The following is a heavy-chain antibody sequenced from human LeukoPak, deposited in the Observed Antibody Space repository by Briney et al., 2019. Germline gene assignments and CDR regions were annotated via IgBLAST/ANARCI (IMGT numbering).Heavy chain of an antibody. CDR2: IYYSGST. D-gene: IGHD3-10*01. V-gene: IGHV4-30-4*01. CDR1: GGSISSGDYD. CDR3: ASNTGSGSYHYFDY. J-gene: IGHJ4*02. Sequence: SQTLSPTCTVSGGSISSGDYDWSWIRQPPGKGLEWIGYIYYSGSTYYNPSLKSRVTMSVDTSKDQFSLKMTSVTAADTAVYYCASNTGSGSYHYFDYWGQGTLVTVSS.